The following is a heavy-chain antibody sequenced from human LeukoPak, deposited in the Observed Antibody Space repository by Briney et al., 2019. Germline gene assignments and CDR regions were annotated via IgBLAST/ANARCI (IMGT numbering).Heavy chain of an antibody. Sequence: PGGSLRLSCAASGFTFSSYGMHWVRQAPGKGLEWVAFIRYDGCNKYYADSVKGRFTISRDNSKNTLYLQMNSLRAEDTAVYYCAKDLGYYYGSGSWHGMDVWGQGTTVTVSS. J-gene: IGHJ6*02. CDR3: AKDLGYYYGSGSWHGMDV. CDR1: GFTFSSYG. CDR2: IRYDGCNK. V-gene: IGHV3-30*02. D-gene: IGHD3-10*01.